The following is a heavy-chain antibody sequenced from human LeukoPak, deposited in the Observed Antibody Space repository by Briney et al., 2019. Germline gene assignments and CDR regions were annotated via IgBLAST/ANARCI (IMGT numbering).Heavy chain of an antibody. CDR1: GFTFSSNA. V-gene: IGHV3-23*01. CDR3: AKDWAAGSGSYFDL. J-gene: IGHJ2*01. Sequence: GGSLRLSCAASGFTFSSNAMSWVRQAPGKGLEWVSAISGSGGSTYYADSVKGRFTISRDNSKNTLYLQMSSLRAEDTAVYYCAKDWAAGSGSYFDLWGRGTLVTVSS. D-gene: IGHD3-10*01. CDR2: ISGSGGST.